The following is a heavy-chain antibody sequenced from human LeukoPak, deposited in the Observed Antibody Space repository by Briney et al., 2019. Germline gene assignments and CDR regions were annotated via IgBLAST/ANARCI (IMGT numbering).Heavy chain of an antibody. CDR1: GFTFSSYE. D-gene: IGHD2-21*02. Sequence: GGSLRLSCAASGFTFSSYEMNWVRQAPGKGLEWVSYISSSGSTIYYADSVKGRFTISRDNAKNSLYLQMNSLRAEDTAVYYCAREGGDRYYYMDVWGKGTTVTISS. CDR2: ISSSGSTI. J-gene: IGHJ6*03. V-gene: IGHV3-48*03. CDR3: AREGGDRYYYMDV.